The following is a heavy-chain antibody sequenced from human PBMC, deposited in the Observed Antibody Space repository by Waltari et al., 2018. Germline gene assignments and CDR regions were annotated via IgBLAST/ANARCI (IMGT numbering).Heavy chain of an antibody. D-gene: IGHD2-21*01. CDR3: ANNPYCAPARCLREWDY. CDR1: EFTLRKYG. CDR2: LHYDGSFS. J-gene: IGHJ4*02. V-gene: IGHV3-30*02. Sequence: VYLVESGGGVVEPGGSLRLYCTASEFTLRKYGMSGARQPPGKGLESVAFLHYDGSFSLYADSVQGRFTISRDSSKNTLYLEMTNLRTEDTAKYYCANNPYCAPARCLREWDYWGLGTPVYVSS.